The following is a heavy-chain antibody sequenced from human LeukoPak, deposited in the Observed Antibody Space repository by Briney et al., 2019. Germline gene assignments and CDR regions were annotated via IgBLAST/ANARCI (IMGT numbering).Heavy chain of an antibody. CDR3: ARVPADYCSSTSCYFDY. Sequence: GASVKVSCKASGYTFTSYGISWVRQAPGQGLEWMGWISAYNGNTNYAQKLQGRVTMTTDTSTSTAYMELRSLRSDDTAVYYCARVPADYCSSTSCYFDYWGQGTLVTVSS. D-gene: IGHD2-2*01. CDR2: ISAYNGNT. CDR1: GYTFTSYG. V-gene: IGHV1-18*01. J-gene: IGHJ4*02.